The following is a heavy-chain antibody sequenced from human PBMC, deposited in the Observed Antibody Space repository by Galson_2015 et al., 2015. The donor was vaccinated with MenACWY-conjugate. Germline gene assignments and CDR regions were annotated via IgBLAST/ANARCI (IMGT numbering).Heavy chain of an antibody. D-gene: IGHD6-19*01. CDR3: ARGTAGYPEIRSGWFEAFDI. V-gene: IGHV3-30*04. CDR1: GFTFSSYA. Sequence: SLRLSCAASGFTFSSYAMHWVRQAPGKGLEWVAVISYDGSNKYYADSVKGRFTISRDNSKNTLYLQMNSLRAEDTAVYYCARGTAGYPEIRSGWFEAFDIWGQGTMVTVSS. J-gene: IGHJ3*02. CDR2: ISYDGSNK.